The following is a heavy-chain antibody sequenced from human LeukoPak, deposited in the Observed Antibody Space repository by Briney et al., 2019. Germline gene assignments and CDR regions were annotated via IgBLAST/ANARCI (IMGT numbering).Heavy chain of an antibody. CDR3: ARDCSASSSDYYPLGY. CDR2: IYSGGGT. V-gene: IGHV3-66*01. D-gene: IGHD3-22*01. CDR1: GFTTSSYS. J-gene: IGHJ4*02. Sequence: GGSLRLSCAASGFTTSSYSMSWVRQASGKGLEWVSVIYSGGGTFYADSVKGRFTISRDNSKNTVYLQMNSLRAEDTAVYYCARDCSASSSDYYPLGYWGQGTLVTVSS.